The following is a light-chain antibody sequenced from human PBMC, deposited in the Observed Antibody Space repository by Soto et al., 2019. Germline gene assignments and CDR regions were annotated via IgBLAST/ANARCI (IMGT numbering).Light chain of an antibody. J-gene: IGKJ2*01. CDR2: KAS. V-gene: IGKV1-5*03. CDR1: QSIVDA. CDR3: QQYYRYLT. Sequence: DIQMTQSPSTLSASVGDRVTVTCRASQSIVDALAWYQQKPGKYPNLLISKASTLESGVPSRFSGSGSGTEFTLTISSLQPDDFTTYYCQQYYRYLTFVQGTKLEI.